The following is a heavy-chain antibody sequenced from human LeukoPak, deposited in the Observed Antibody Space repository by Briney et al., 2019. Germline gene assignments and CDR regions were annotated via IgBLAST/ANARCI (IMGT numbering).Heavy chain of an antibody. CDR1: GYSFTSYW. Sequence: GESLKISCKGSGYSFTSYWIGWVRQMPGKGLEWMGIIYPGDSDTRYSPSFQGQVTISADKSISTAYLQWSSLKASDTAMYYRARAGSYYYDSSGYRDDHEYFQHWGQGTLVTVSS. CDR2: IYPGDSDT. D-gene: IGHD3-22*01. CDR3: ARAGSYYYDSSGYRDDHEYFQH. V-gene: IGHV5-51*01. J-gene: IGHJ1*01.